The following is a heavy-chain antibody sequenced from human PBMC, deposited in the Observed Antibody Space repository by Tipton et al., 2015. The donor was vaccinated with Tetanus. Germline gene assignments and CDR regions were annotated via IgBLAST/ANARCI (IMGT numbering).Heavy chain of an antibody. CDR3: ATTFGSGRYCGD. D-gene: IGHD3-10*01. CDR1: GGSFHSLS. V-gene: IGHV1-69*06. Sequence: QSGPEVKKPGASVKVSCKASGGSFHSLSINWVRQAPGQGLEWMGGIIPVFGAGNYAQKFQGRLTLTADKSTNTVYMELRHLKSGDTALYYCATTFGSGRYCGDWGQGTQVTVSP. J-gene: IGHJ4*02. CDR2: IIPVFGAG.